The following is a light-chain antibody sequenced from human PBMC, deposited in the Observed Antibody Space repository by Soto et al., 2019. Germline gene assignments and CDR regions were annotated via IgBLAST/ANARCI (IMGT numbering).Light chain of an antibody. CDR2: DVS. CDR3: SSYTSSSIYV. CDR1: SSDVGGYNY. V-gene: IGLV2-14*01. J-gene: IGLJ1*01. Sequence: QSVLTQPASVSGSPGQSISISCTVTSSDVGGYNYVSWYQQHPGKAPKLMIYDVSNRPSGVSNRFSGSKSGNTASLTISGLQAEDEADYYCSSYTSSSIYVFGTGTKVTVL.